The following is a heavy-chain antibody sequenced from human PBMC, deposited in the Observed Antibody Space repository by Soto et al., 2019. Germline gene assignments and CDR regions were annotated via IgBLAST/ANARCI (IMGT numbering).Heavy chain of an antibody. CDR1: GGAFSGYS. V-gene: IGHV4-34*01. CDR3: ARRLGPLYSSGWDGGFNWFAP. CDR2: INHSGST. D-gene: IGHD6-19*01. J-gene: IGHJ5*02. Sequence: QVQLQQWGAGLLKPSETLSLTCAVYGGAFSGYSWSWIRQPPGKGLEWIGVINHSGSTNSHPSLKRRVTNSVIMSNDQSPLKVSSVTAADSDVYYCARRLGPLYSSGWDGGFNWFAPWGQGTLVTVAS.